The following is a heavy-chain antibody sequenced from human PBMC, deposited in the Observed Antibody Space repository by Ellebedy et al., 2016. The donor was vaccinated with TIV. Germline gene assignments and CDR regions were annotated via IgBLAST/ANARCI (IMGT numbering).Heavy chain of an antibody. CDR3: ARDPQESGDLDFDY. J-gene: IGHJ4*02. Sequence: ASVKVSCKASGGTFSSYAISWVRQAPGQGLEWMGGIIPIFGTANYAQKFQGRVTITADESTSTAYMELSSLRSEDTAVYYCARDPQESGDLDFDYWGQGTLVTVSS. CDR2: IIPIFGTA. CDR1: GGTFSSYA. V-gene: IGHV1-69*13. D-gene: IGHD2-21*02.